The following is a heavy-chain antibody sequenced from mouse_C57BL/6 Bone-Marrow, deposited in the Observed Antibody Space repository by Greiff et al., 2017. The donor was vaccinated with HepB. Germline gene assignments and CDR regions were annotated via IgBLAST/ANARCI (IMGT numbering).Heavy chain of an antibody. J-gene: IGHJ2*01. D-gene: IGHD1-1*01. Sequence: VQLVESGAELARPGASVKLSCKASGYTFTSYGISWVKQRTGQGLEWIGEIYPRSGNTYYNEKFKGKATLTADKSSSTAYMELRRLTSEDSAVYFCARMGLITTVVERDLDDWGQGTTLTVSS. CDR1: GYTFTSYG. CDR2: IYPRSGNT. V-gene: IGHV1-81*01. CDR3: ARMGLITTVVERDLDD.